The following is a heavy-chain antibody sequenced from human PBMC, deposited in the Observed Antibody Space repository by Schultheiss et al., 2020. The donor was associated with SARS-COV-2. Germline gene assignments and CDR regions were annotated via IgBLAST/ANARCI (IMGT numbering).Heavy chain of an antibody. CDR3: ARETFYYDSSAYLAPDY. CDR1: GYTFTGYY. D-gene: IGHD3-22*01. Sequence: ASVKVSCKASGYTFTGYYMHWVRQAPGQGLEWMGGIIPIFGTANYAQKFQGRVTMTRDTSISTAYMELRSLRSDDTAVYYCARETFYYDSSAYLAPDYWGQGTLVTVSS. CDR2: IIPIFGTA. J-gene: IGHJ4*02. V-gene: IGHV1-2*02.